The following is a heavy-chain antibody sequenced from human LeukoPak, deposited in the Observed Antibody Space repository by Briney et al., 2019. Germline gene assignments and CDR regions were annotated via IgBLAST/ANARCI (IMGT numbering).Heavy chain of an antibody. CDR3: ARGVSRSSSRHFDN. V-gene: IGHV3-11*05. D-gene: IGHD6-13*01. CDR2: ISSSSSYT. Sequence: AGSLTPASAASGFTFTDYYMSWIRQAPGKGLEWVSYISSSSSYTNYADSVKGRFTTSRDHAKNSLYLQMNSLRAEDTAVYYCARGVSRSSSRHFDNRGHGTLVTVSS. J-gene: IGHJ4*03. CDR1: GFTFTDYY.